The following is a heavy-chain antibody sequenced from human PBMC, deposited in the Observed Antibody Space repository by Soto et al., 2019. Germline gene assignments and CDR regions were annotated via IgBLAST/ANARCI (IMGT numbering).Heavy chain of an antibody. CDR3: GRLDKLSGGWS. V-gene: IGHV3-30*14. D-gene: IGHD6-19*01. CDR1: GFTFSSYA. J-gene: IGHJ4*02. Sequence: QVQLVESGGGVVQPGRSLRLSCAASGFTFSSYAMHWVRRAPGKGLEWGAAISQDGKNEFHADSVKGRFTVSRDNAKNIVYLQMDSWRSDDTALFYCGRLDKLSGGWSWGQGTEVTVSS. CDR2: ISQDGKNE.